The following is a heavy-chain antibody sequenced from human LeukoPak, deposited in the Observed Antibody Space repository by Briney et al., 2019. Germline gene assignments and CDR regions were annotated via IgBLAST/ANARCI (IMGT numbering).Heavy chain of an antibody. V-gene: IGHV1-8*03. CDR3: TTDKYADYGDYYYYYYMDV. CDR2: MTPNNGDT. J-gene: IGHJ6*03. CDR1: GYTFTSYD. D-gene: IGHD4-17*01. Sequence: GASVKVSCKASGYTFTSYDINWVRQATGQGLEWMGWMTPNNGDTGYAQKFQGRVTITRDISRSTAYMELSSLRSEDTAVYYCTTDKYADYGDYYYYYYMDVWGKGTTVTVSS.